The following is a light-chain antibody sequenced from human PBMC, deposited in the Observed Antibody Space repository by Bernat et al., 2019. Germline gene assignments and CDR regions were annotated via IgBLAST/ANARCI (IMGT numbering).Light chain of an antibody. CDR1: QSVSSN. CDR3: QQYHNWPAYT. Sequence: EIVMTQSPATLSVSPGERATLSCRASQSVSSNLAWYQQKPGQAPRLLIYGASTRATGIPARFSGSGSGTEFTLTISSLQSEAFAVYYCQQYHNWPAYTFGQGTKLEIK. J-gene: IGKJ2*01. CDR2: GAS. V-gene: IGKV3-15*01.